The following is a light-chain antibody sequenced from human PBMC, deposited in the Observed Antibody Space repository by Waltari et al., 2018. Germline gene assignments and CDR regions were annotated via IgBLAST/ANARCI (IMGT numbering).Light chain of an antibody. J-gene: IGKJ2*01. V-gene: IGKV3-15*01. CDR1: QSVGSN. Sequence: IVMTHSPATLSVSPGERAALSCRASQSVGSNLAWYQQKPGQAPRLLIYGASTRATGIPARFSGSGSGTEFTLTISSLQSEDFAVYYCQQYNNWPPYTFGQGTKLEIK. CDR2: GAS. CDR3: QQYNNWPPYT.